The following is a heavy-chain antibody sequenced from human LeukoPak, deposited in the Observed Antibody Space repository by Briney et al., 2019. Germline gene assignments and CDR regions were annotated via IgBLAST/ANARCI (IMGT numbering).Heavy chain of an antibody. Sequence: SETLSLTCTVSGGSISSYYWSWIRQPPGKGLEWIGYISYSGSTYYNPSLKSRVTISVDTSKSQFSLTLSSVTAADTAVYYCARLGDSTSRLYYFDYWGQGTLVTVSS. V-gene: IGHV4-59*08. CDR3: ARLGDSTSRLYYFDY. D-gene: IGHD6-6*01. CDR2: ISYSGST. CDR1: GGSISSYY. J-gene: IGHJ4*02.